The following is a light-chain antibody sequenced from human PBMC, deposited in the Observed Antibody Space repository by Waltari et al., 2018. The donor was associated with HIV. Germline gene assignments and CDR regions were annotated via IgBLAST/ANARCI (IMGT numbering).Light chain of an antibody. J-gene: IGLJ1*01. V-gene: IGLV2-14*01. CDR1: SNDVGRYDY. Sequence: QSALTQPASVSGSPGQSITISCTGTSNDVGRYDYVSWYQHHPGKAPKLVIYEVTNRPSGISNLFSGSKSGNTASLTISGLQAEDEADYYCSSYVVNSTPYVFGSGTKVTVL. CDR3: SSYVVNSTPYV. CDR2: EVT.